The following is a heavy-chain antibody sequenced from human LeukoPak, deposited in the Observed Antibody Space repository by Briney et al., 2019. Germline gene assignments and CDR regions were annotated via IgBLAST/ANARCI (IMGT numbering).Heavy chain of an antibody. CDR2: IYYTGKP. CDR1: GGSISSGDYY. D-gene: IGHD6-19*01. CDR3: ARWDCSSGTCFHLDY. V-gene: IGHV4-30-4*01. Sequence: SQTLSLTCTVSGGSISSGDYYWSWIRQPPGKGLEWIGYIYYTGKPDYNPSLKSRVTMSVDTSKNQFSLRLSSVTAADTAVYYCARWDCSSGTCFHLDYWGQGTLVTVSS. J-gene: IGHJ4*02.